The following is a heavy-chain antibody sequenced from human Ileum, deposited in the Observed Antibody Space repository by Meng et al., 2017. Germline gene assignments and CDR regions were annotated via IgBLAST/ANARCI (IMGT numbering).Heavy chain of an antibody. CDR1: GGSISSSFY. CDR3: VRHGGKYFDS. J-gene: IGHJ4*02. Sequence: VQLHEPGPGLVEPSGTRSLTCTVSGGSISSSFYWSWVRQSPGKGLEWIGQIYLAGSPNYNPSLESRVTISVDKSKNQFSLRLTSVTAADTAIFYCVRHGGKYFDSWGQGTLVTVSS. CDR2: IYLAGSP. V-gene: IGHV4-4*02. D-gene: IGHD2-15*01.